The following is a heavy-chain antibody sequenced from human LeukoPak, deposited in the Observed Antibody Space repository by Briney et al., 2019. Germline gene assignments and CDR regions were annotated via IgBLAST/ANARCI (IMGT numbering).Heavy chain of an antibody. Sequence: GRSLRLFCAASGFTFSSYGMHWVRQAPGKGLEWVAVISYDGGNKYYADSVKGRFTISRDNSKNTLYLQLNSLRVEDTAVYYCAREHGRSGYFDYWGQGTLVSVSS. CDR3: AREHGRSGYFDY. J-gene: IGHJ4*02. D-gene: IGHD3-22*01. V-gene: IGHV3-30*03. CDR1: GFTFSSYG. CDR2: ISYDGGNK.